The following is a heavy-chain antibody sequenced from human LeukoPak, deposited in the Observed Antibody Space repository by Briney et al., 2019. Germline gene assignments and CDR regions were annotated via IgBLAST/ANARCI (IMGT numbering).Heavy chain of an antibody. J-gene: IGHJ4*02. CDR3: ARDQAYYYDSNGYVDY. CDR1: GYTFMSYG. CDR2: FSVYNGNT. D-gene: IGHD3-22*01. V-gene: IGHV1-18*01. Sequence: GASVTVSCTSSGYTFMSYGISWVRQAPGQGLEWMGWFSVYNGNTNYAQKFRGRVTMTTDTSTTTAYMELRSLRSDDTAVYYCARDQAYYYDSNGYVDYWGQGTLVTVSS.